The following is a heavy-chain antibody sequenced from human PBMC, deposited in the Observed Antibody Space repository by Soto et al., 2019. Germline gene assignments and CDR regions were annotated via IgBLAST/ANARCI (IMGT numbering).Heavy chain of an antibody. Sequence: PGGSLRLSCAASGFTFSSYAMSWVRQAPGKGLEWVSAISGSGGSTYYADTVKGRFTISRDNSKNTFYLQMNSLRADDTALYYCSKVREKGSGNYYTKQPGDCWGQGTLVTVSS. V-gene: IGHV3-23*01. CDR3: SKVREKGSGNYYTKQPGDC. J-gene: IGHJ4*02. CDR1: GFTFSSYA. CDR2: ISGSGGST. D-gene: IGHD3-10*01.